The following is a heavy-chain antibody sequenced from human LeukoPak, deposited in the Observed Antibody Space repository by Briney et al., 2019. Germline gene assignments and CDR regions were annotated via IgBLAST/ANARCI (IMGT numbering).Heavy chain of an antibody. D-gene: IGHD6-19*01. Sequence: GGSLRLSCAASGFTVSSNYMSWVRQAPGKGLEWVSVIYSGGSTYCADSVKGRFTISRDKFRNTLYLQMNSLRAEDTAVYYCARGVAGTSDGVDYWGQGTLVTVSS. J-gene: IGHJ4*02. CDR1: GFTVSSNY. V-gene: IGHV3-53*01. CDR2: IYSGGST. CDR3: ARGVAGTSDGVDY.